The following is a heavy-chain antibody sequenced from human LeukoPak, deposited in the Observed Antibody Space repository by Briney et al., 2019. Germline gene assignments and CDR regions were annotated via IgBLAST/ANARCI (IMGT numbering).Heavy chain of an antibody. V-gene: IGHV4-34*01. J-gene: IGHJ4*02. CDR3: ARGSGGLWFGELPTFDY. D-gene: IGHD3-10*01. CDR1: GGSFSGYY. Sequence: SETLSLTCAVYGGSFSGYYWSWIRQPPGKGLEWIGEINHSGSTNYNPSLESRVTISVDTSKNQFPLKLSSVTAADTAVYYCARGSGGLWFGELPTFDYWGQGTLVTVSS. CDR2: INHSGST.